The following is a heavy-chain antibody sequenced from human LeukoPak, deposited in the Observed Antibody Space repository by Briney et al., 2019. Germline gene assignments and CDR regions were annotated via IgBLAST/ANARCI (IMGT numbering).Heavy chain of an antibody. CDR1: GGSISSYY. V-gene: IGHV4-59*01. CDR3: ARGTGNKYYYYYMDV. Sequence: PSETLSLTCTVSGGSISSYYWSWIRQPPGKGLEWTGYIYYSGSTNYNPSLKSRVTISVDTSKNQFSLKLSSVTAADTAVYYCARGTGNKYYYYYMDVWGKGTTVTISS. J-gene: IGHJ6*03. CDR2: IYYSGST. D-gene: IGHD4-17*01.